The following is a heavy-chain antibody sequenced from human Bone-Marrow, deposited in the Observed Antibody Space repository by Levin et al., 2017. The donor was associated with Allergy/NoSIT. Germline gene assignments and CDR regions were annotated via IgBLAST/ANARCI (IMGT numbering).Heavy chain of an antibody. CDR1: AYSIRSDFY. V-gene: IGHV4-38-2*02. J-gene: IGHJ2*01. CDR3: ARVDPCSGPTCYTDWFFDL. CDR2: IYHTGST. Sequence: SQTLSLPCTVSAYSIRSDFYWGWIRQPPGKGLEWIGTIYHTGSTNYNPSLKSRVIVSVDTSKNQFSLKLSSVTAADTAVYYCARVDPCSGPTCYTDWFFDLWGRGTLVTVSS. D-gene: IGHD2-2*02.